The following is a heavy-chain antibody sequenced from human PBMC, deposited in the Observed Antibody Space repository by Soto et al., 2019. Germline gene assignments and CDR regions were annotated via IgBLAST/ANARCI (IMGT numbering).Heavy chain of an antibody. CDR3: ARPAGAGGWYFDY. CDR2: IYYSGST. D-gene: IGHD3-10*01. J-gene: IGHJ4*02. V-gene: IGHV4-39*01. CDR1: GGSISSSSYY. Sequence: SSETLSLTCTVSGGSISSSSYYWGWIRQPPGKGLEWIGSIYYSGSTYYNPSLKSRVTISVDTSKNQFSLKLSSVTAADTAVYYCARPAGAGGWYFDYWGQGTLVTVSS.